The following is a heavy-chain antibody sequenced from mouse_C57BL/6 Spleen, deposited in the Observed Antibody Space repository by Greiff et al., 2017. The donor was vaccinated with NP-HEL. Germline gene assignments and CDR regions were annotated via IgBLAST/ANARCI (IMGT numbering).Heavy chain of an antibody. D-gene: IGHD1-1*01. CDR3: ARQCYYYGSSYYFDY. V-gene: IGHV1-18*01. Sequence: EVQLQQSGPELVKPGASVKIPCKASGYTFTDYNMDWVKQSHGKSLEWIGDINPNNGGTIYNQKFKGKATLTVDKSSSTAYMELRSLTSEDTAVYYCARQCYYYGSSYYFDYWGQGTTLTVSS. CDR2: INPNNGGT. CDR1: GYTFTDYN. J-gene: IGHJ2*01.